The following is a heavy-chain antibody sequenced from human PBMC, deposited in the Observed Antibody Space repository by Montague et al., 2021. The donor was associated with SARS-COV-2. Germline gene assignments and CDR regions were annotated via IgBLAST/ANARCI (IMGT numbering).Heavy chain of an antibody. J-gene: IGHJ4*02. V-gene: IGHV3-48*03. Sequence: SLRLSCAASGFTFSSYEMNWVRQAPGKGLEWVSYISSSGSIIYYXDSVKGRFTISRDNAKNSLYLQMNSLRAEDTAVYYCARGNFDWLLLPDGYFDHWGQGTLVTVSS. CDR2: ISSSGSII. CDR3: ARGNFDWLLLPDGYFDH. D-gene: IGHD3-9*01. CDR1: GFTFSSYE.